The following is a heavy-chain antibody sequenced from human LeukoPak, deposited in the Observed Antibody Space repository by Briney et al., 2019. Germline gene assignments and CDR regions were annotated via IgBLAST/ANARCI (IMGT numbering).Heavy chain of an antibody. D-gene: IGHD5-24*01. CDR2: TWYDGSNK. J-gene: IGHJ4*02. CDR3: TRVGYIDEGIDY. V-gene: IGHV3-33*01. CDR1: GFTFSSYG. Sequence: GGSLRLSCAASGFTFSSYGMHWVRQTPGKGLEWVAVTWYDGSNKYYADSVKGRFTISRDNSKNTLYLQMNSLRAEDTAIYYCTRVGYIDEGIDYWGQGTLVTVSS.